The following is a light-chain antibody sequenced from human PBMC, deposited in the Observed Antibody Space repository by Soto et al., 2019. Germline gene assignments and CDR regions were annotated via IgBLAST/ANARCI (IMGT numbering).Light chain of an antibody. J-gene: IGKJ1*01. CDR1: QTVIRN. CDR2: GAS. Sequence: EVGRTQYPATPSVSPGERATLSGRARQTVIRNLAWTQHKPGQTPRLLIFGASTRATGIPARFSRSGSGTEFTLTISSLQHEDFAVYYCQQYAVGPPQTSAQRTKADIK. CDR3: QQYAVGPPQT. V-gene: IGKV3-15*01.